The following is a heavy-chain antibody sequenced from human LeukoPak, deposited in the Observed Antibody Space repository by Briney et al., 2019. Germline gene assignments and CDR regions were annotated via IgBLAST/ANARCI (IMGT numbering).Heavy chain of an antibody. CDR2: IRSKANSYAT. V-gene: IGHV3-73*01. CDR3: TRLWGDCGGDCYSHDY. CDR1: GFTFSGSV. D-gene: IGHD2-21*02. J-gene: IGHJ4*02. Sequence: GGSLRLSCAASGFTFSGSVMHWVRQASEKGLEWVGRIRSKANSYATAYAASVKGRFTISRDDSKNTAYLQMNSLRTEDTAVYYCTRLWGDCGGDCYSHDYWGQGTLVTVSS.